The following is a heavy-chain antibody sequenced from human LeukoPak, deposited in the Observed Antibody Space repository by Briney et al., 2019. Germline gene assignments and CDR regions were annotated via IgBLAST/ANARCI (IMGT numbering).Heavy chain of an antibody. CDR2: INPSGGST. CDR3: ARDVWYYDSSGYYEESIDY. D-gene: IGHD3-22*01. V-gene: IGHV1-46*01. CDR1: GYTFTSYY. J-gene: IGHJ4*02. Sequence: ASVKVSCKASGYTFTSYYMHGVRQAPGQGLEWMGIINPSGGSTSYAQKFQGRVTMTRDMSTSTVYMELSSLRSEDTAVYYCARDVWYYDSSGYYEESIDYWGQGTLVTVSS.